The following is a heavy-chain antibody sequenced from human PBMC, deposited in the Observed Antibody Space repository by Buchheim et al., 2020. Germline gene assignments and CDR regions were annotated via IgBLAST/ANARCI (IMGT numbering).Heavy chain of an antibody. V-gene: IGHV5-51*01. J-gene: IGHJ4*02. CDR1: GYSFTNYW. Sequence: EVQLVQSGAEVKKPGESLKISCKGSGYSFTNYWIGWVRQMPGKGLEWMGIIYPGDSDTRYSPSFQGQVTFSVDKSISTAYMQWSSLKASDTAMFYCARQQHWNQERGYFDYWGQGTL. D-gene: IGHD1-1*01. CDR2: IYPGDSDT. CDR3: ARQQHWNQERGYFDY.